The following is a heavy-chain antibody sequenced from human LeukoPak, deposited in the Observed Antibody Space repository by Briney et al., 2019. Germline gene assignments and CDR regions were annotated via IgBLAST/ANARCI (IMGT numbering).Heavy chain of an antibody. CDR1: GFTFSSYA. Sequence: PGGSLRLSCAASGFTFSSYAMSWVRQAPGKGLEWVSSISGSGASTYYVDSVKGRLTVSRDNSKNTLYLQMNSLRAEDTAVYYCAKGPRGLLPAAYFDYWGQGTLVTVSS. CDR3: AKGPRGLLPAAYFDY. J-gene: IGHJ4*02. V-gene: IGHV3-23*01. CDR2: ISGSGAST. D-gene: IGHD2-2*01.